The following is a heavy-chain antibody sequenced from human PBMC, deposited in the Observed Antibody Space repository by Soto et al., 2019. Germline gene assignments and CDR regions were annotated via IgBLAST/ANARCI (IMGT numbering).Heavy chain of an antibody. D-gene: IGHD5-12*01. CDR2: IVVGSGNT. Sequence: AASVKVSCKASGFTFTSSAVQWVRQARGQRLEWIGWIVVGSGNTNYAQKFQERVTITRDMSTSTAYMELSSLRSEDTAVYYCAAVVLGPPSLYSGYEAVLDYWCQGTLVTVSS. CDR1: GFTFTSSA. V-gene: IGHV1-58*01. J-gene: IGHJ4*02. CDR3: AAVVLGPPSLYSGYEAVLDY.